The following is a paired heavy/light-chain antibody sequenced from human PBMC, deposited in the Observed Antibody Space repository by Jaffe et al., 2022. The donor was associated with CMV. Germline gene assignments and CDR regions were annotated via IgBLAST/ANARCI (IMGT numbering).Light chain of an antibody. CDR3: QQYNTYPWT. V-gene: IGKV1-16*02. J-gene: IGKJ1*01. CDR2: AVS. Sequence: DIQMTQSPSSLSASVGDRVTITCRASQDINSYLAWFQQKPGKAPKSLVYAVSSLQSGVPSKFSGSGSGTDFTLTINSLQPEDFATYYCQQYNTYPWTFGQGTKVDIK. CDR1: QDINSY.
Heavy chain of an antibody. CDR3: ARVGSSGWYPD. V-gene: IGHV3-48*03. CDR2: ISTSSSSI. J-gene: IGHJ4*02. CDR1: GFTFSTYE. D-gene: IGHD6-19*01. Sequence: EVQLVESGGGLAQPGGSLRLSCAASGFTFSTYEMNWVRQAPGKGLEWISSISTSSSSIHYADSVKGRFTISRDNAKNSVFLQMNSLRADDTGVYYCARVGSSGWYPDWGQGTLVTVSS.